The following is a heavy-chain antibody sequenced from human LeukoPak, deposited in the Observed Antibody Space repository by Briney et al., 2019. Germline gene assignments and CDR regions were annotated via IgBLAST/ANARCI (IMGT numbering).Heavy chain of an antibody. D-gene: IGHD3-3*01. Sequence: GGSLRLSCEFSGIIFSTYAMNWVRQAPGKGLEWISYISGSSSGSTSITQYADSVKGRFTISRDNAKNSLHLQMDSLSAEDTAVYYCARDFRSGYYTEDWGQGALVIVSS. CDR2: ISGSSSGSTSIT. CDR3: ARDFRSGYYTED. CDR1: GIIFSTYA. V-gene: IGHV3-48*04. J-gene: IGHJ4*02.